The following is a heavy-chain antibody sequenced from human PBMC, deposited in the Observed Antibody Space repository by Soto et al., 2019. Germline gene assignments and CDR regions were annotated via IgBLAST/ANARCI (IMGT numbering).Heavy chain of an antibody. D-gene: IGHD3-3*01. CDR3: ARSSVGRNDFWSGYYLHYYYGMDV. CDR1: GFTFSSYA. V-gene: IGHV3-30-3*01. CDR2: ISYDGSNK. Sequence: GSLRLSCAASGFTFSSYAMHWVRQAPGKGLEWVAVISYDGSNKYYADSVKGRFTISRDNSKNSLYLQMNSLRAEDTAVYYCARSSVGRNDFWSGYYLHYYYGMDVCGQRTTVTVSS. J-gene: IGHJ6*02.